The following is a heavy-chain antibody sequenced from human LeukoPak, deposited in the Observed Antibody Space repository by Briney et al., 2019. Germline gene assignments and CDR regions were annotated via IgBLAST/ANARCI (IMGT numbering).Heavy chain of an antibody. CDR1: GFTFSNYS. CDR3: ARGGEFSGYEI. D-gene: IGHD5-12*01. J-gene: IGHJ4*02. CDR2: ISSRSSYI. V-gene: IGHV3-21*01. Sequence: PGGSLRLSCAASGFTFSNYSMNWVRQAPGKGLEWVSSISSRSSYIYYADSVKGRFTISRDNAKNSLYLQMNSLRAEDTAVYYCARGGEFSGYEIWGQGTLVTVSS.